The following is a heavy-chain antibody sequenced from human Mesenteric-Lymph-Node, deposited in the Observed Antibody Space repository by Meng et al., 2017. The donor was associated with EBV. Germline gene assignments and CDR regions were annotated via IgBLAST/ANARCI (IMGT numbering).Heavy chain of an antibody. Sequence: EVQRVESGGGRVKPGGSWRLSCAAPGVSVSMYTMTWVRQAPGKGLEWVSSISSSSNYIHYADSMKGRFTISRDTAKSSLYLQMNSLRAEDTAVYYCARHYASTWFEADPTTAKVPIDYWGQGILGTVSS. J-gene: IGHJ4*02. CDR3: ARHYASTWFEADPTTAKVPIDY. D-gene: IGHD6-13*01. CDR2: ISSSSNYI. CDR1: GVSVSMYT. V-gene: IGHV3-21*06.